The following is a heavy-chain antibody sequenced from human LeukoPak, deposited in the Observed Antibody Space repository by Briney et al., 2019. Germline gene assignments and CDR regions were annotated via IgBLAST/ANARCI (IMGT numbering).Heavy chain of an antibody. CDR2: ITGGGTT. CDR3: ARDPNGDNIGAFEF. D-gene: IGHD2-21*02. V-gene: IGHV3-23*01. Sequence: GGSLRLSCVASGFTFSNYAAMCVRQARGQGLEWVSAITGGGTTRYTDSVKGRFNISRENSKNTLYLQMNSLRVEDTAQYFCARDPNGDNIGAFEFWGQGTEVTVSS. J-gene: IGHJ3*01. CDR1: GFTFSNYA.